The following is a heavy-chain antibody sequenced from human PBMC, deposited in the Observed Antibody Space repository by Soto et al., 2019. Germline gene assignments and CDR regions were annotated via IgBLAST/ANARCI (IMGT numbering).Heavy chain of an antibody. J-gene: IGHJ4*02. CDR3: ARKGRIAAAGTLLDY. V-gene: IGHV4-4*07. Sequence: PSETLSLTCTVSGASVTSYYWSWIRQPAGKGLDWIGRIYSSGSTDYKPSLKSRVTISVDTSKNQFSLKLSSVTAADTAVYYCARKGRIAAAGTLLDYWGQGTLVTVSS. CDR1: GASVTSYY. D-gene: IGHD6-13*01. CDR2: IYSSGST.